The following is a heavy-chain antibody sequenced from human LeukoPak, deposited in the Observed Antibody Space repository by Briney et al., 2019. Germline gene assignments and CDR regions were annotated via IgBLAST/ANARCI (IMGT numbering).Heavy chain of an antibody. D-gene: IGHD1-1*01. V-gene: IGHV3-23*01. CDR1: GFTFSSYG. CDR2: ISGSGGST. J-gene: IGHJ4*02. CDR3: AKTGNPATGDY. Sequence: GGSLRLSCAASGFTFSSYGMHWVRQAPGKGLEWVSAISGSGGSTYYADSVRGRFTISRDNSKNTVSLQMNSLRGEDTAVYYCAKTGNPATGDYWGQGTLVTVSS.